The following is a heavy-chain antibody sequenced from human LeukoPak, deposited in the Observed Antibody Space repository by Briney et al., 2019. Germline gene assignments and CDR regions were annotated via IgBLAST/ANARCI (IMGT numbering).Heavy chain of an antibody. D-gene: IGHD2-2*01. CDR1: GFTFSSYS. V-gene: IGHV3-21*01. Sequence: GGSLRLSCAASGFTFSSYSMNLVRQATGKGLEWVSSMSSSSSYIYYADSVKGRFTISRDNAKNSLYLQMNSLRAEDTAVYYCARDTGYCSSTSCYLPGYYYYYGMDVWGQGTTVTVSS. J-gene: IGHJ6*02. CDR3: ARDTGYCSSTSCYLPGYYYYYGMDV. CDR2: MSSSSSYI.